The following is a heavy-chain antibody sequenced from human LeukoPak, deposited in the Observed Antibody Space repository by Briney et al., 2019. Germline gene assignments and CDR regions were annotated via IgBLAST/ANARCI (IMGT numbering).Heavy chain of an antibody. Sequence: SETLSLTCTVSGGSISSYYWSWIRQPAGKGLEWIGRIYTSGSTNYNPSLKSRVTMSVDTSKNQFSLKLSSVTAADTAVYYCARDRKDYYDSSGYCFNWFDPWGQGTLVTVSS. CDR3: ARDRKDYYDSSGYCFNWFDP. CDR2: IYTSGST. V-gene: IGHV4-4*07. CDR1: GGSISSYY. D-gene: IGHD3-22*01. J-gene: IGHJ5*02.